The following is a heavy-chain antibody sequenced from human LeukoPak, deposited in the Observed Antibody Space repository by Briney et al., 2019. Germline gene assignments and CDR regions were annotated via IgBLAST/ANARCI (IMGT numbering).Heavy chain of an antibody. Sequence: ASVKVSCKASGYTFTGYYMHWVRQAPGQGLEWMGWINPNSGGTNYAQKFQGRVTMTRDTSISTAYMELSRLKSDDTAAYYCARGRQIFGVVNNWFDPWGQGTLVTVSS. J-gene: IGHJ5*02. CDR1: GYTFTGYY. D-gene: IGHD3-3*01. V-gene: IGHV1-2*02. CDR2: INPNSGGT. CDR3: ARGRQIFGVVNNWFDP.